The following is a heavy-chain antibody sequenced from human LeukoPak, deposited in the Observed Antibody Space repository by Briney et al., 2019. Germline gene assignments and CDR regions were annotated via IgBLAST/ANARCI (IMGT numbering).Heavy chain of an antibody. CDR2: FDPEDGET. Sequence: GASVKVSCKVSGYTLTELSMHWVRQAPGKGLEWMGGFDPEDGETIYAQKFQGRVTITADESTSTAYMELSSLRSEDTAVYYCARGKRSYYPIEYFQHWGQGTLVTVSS. D-gene: IGHD1-26*01. J-gene: IGHJ1*01. CDR3: ARGKRSYYPIEYFQH. V-gene: IGHV1-24*01. CDR1: GYTLTELS.